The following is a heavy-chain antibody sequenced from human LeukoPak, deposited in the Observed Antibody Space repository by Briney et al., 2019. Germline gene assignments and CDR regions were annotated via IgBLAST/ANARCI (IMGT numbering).Heavy chain of an antibody. D-gene: IGHD3-22*01. J-gene: IGHJ4*02. CDR3: ARRDDSSGYHKIFDY. CDR2: IYYSGST. V-gene: IGHV4-59*08. Sequence: PSETLSLTCTVSGYSISSYYWSWIRQPPGKGLEWIGYIYYSGSTNYNPSLKSRVTISVDTSKNQFYLKPSSLTAADTAVYYCARRDDSSGYHKIFDYWGPGTLVTVSS. CDR1: GYSISSYY.